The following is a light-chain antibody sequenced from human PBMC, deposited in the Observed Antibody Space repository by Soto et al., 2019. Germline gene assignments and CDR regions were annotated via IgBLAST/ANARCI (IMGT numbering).Light chain of an antibody. CDR1: SSDVGAHDY. CDR3: ASFTTISTWV. CDR2: GVS. Sequence: QSALTQPASVFGSPGQSITISCTGTSSDVGAHDYVSWFQQHPGKAPKLIISGVSNRPSGVSSRFSGSRSANTASLTISGLQAEDEADYYCASFTTISTWVFGGGTKLTVL. J-gene: IGLJ3*02. V-gene: IGLV2-14*01.